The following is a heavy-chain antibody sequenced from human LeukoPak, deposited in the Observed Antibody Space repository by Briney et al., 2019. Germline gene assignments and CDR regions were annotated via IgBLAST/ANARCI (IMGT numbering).Heavy chain of an antibody. CDR3: ASTLGGSGWYSSTY. CDR2: IYYSGST. V-gene: IGHV4-61*08. J-gene: IGHJ4*02. D-gene: IGHD6-19*01. Sequence: PSETLSLTCTVSGGSIRSGDYYWSWIRQPPGKGLEWIGYIYYSGSTNYNPSLKSRVTISVDTSKNQFSLKLSSVTAADTAVYYCASTLGGSGWYSSTYWGQGTLVTVSS. CDR1: GGSIRSGDYY.